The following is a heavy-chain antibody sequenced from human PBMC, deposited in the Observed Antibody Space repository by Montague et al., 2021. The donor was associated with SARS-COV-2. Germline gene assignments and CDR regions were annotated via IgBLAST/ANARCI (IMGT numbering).Heavy chain of an antibody. CDR3: ARDVGGYVDY. J-gene: IGHJ4*02. CDR2: ISSNGGST. Sequence: SLRLSCPASGFTFSSYAMHWVRQAPGKGLEYVSAISSNGGSTYYANSVKGRFTISRGNSKNTLYLQMGSLRAEDMAVYYCARDVGGYVDYWGQGTLATVSS. V-gene: IGHV3-64*01. D-gene: IGHD3-22*01. CDR1: GFTFSSYA.